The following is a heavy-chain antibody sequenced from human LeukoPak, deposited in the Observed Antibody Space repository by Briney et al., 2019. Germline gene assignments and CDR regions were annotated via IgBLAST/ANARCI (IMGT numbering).Heavy chain of an antibody. CDR3: ARGNVLRFLEWPKGFDP. J-gene: IGHJ5*02. Sequence: ASVKVSCKASGYTFTSYGISWVRQAPGQGLEWMGGIIPIFGTANYAQKFQGRVTITADESTSTAYMELSSLRSEDTAVYYCARGNVLRFLEWPKGFDPWGQGTLVTVSS. V-gene: IGHV1-69*13. CDR2: IIPIFGTA. D-gene: IGHD3-3*01. CDR1: GYTFTSYG.